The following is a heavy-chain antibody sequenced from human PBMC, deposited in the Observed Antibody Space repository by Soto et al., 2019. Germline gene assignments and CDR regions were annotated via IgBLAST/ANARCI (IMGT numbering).Heavy chain of an antibody. V-gene: IGHV3-23*01. Sequence: EVQLLESGGGLVQPGGSLRLSCAASGFTFSSYAMSWVRQAPGKGLEWVSAISGSGGSTYYADSVKGRFTISRDNSKNTLYLQMNSLRAEDTAVYYCAKARPIPIYYYDSSGYYSNWGQGTLVTVSS. D-gene: IGHD3-22*01. CDR3: AKARPIPIYYYDSSGYYSN. J-gene: IGHJ4*02. CDR1: GFTFSSYA. CDR2: ISGSGGST.